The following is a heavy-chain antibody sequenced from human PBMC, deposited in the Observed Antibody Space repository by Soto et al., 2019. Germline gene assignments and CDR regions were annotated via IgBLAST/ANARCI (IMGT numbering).Heavy chain of an antibody. J-gene: IGHJ6*02. D-gene: IGHD2-15*01. Sequence: ASVKVSCKASGYSFSSYAIIWVRQAPGQGLEWMGWISTYNGDTKYAQKFQGRVTMTTDTSTSTAYMELRSLRSDDTAVYYCARIPATKYSYHYVMDVWGQGTTVTVS. CDR1: GYSFSSYA. V-gene: IGHV1-18*01. CDR3: ARIPATKYSYHYVMDV. CDR2: ISTYNGDT.